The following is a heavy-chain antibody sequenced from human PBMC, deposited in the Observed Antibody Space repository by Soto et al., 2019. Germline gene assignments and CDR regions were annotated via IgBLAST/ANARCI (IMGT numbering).Heavy chain of an antibody. CDR3: ARLGSGSYYDFDY. CDR1: GGSISSSSYY. Sequence: SETLSLTCTVSGGSISSSSYYWGWIRQPPGKGLEWIGSIYYSGSTYYNPSLKSRVTISVDTSKNQFSLKLSSVTAADTAVYYCARLGSGSYYDFDYWGQGTLVTV. J-gene: IGHJ4*02. V-gene: IGHV4-39*01. D-gene: IGHD1-26*01. CDR2: IYYSGST.